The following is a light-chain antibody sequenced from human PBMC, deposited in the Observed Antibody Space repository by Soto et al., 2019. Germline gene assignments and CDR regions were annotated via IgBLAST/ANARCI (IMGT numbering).Light chain of an antibody. Sequence: DIQMTQSPPSVSASVGDRVTITCRASQAIRSSLAWYQQKPGKAPKLLVYAASTLQSGFPSRFSGSGSGTDFTLTINSLQPEDFATYYCQQTSTFPLTFGGGTQVEIK. V-gene: IGKV1-12*01. CDR1: QAIRSS. J-gene: IGKJ4*01. CDR3: QQTSTFPLT. CDR2: AAS.